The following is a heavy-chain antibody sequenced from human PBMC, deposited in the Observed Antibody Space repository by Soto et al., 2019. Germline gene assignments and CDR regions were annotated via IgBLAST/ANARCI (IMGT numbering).Heavy chain of an antibody. CDR2: IDWNDDK. D-gene: IGHD6-19*01. J-gene: IGHJ4*02. Sequence: SGPTLVNPTQTLTLTFTFSGFSLRTTGVCVSWIRQPPGKALEWLALIDWNDDKYFNTSLKTRLTISKDTSKNQVILTMTNMDPVDTATYYCARGYRSGFVFDYWGQGTLVTVSS. CDR1: GFSLRTTGVC. CDR3: ARGYRSGFVFDY. V-gene: IGHV2-70*01.